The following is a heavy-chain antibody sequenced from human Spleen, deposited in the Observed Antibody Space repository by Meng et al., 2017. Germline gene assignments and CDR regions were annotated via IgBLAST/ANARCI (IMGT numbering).Heavy chain of an antibody. V-gene: IGHV4-39*07. J-gene: IGHJ4*02. CDR2: IYHSGST. Sequence: ESLKISCTVSGGSISSGSYYWSWIRQPPGKGLEWIGSIYHSGSTYYNPSLKSRVTISVDTSKNQFSLKLSSVTAADTAVYYCARYLVGSFDYWGQGTLVTVSS. CDR1: GGSISSGSYY. CDR3: ARYLVGSFDY. D-gene: IGHD1-26*01.